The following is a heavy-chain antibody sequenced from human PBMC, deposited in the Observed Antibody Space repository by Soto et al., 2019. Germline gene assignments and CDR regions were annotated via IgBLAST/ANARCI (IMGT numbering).Heavy chain of an antibody. CDR3: AKDRRAGGNPAFYFDF. D-gene: IGHD3-16*01. CDR1: GFRFSNYA. CDR2: ISATGGGT. Sequence: GGSLRLSCAASGFRFSNYAMSWVRQAPGKGLEWVSLISATGGGTYYADSVKGRFTISRDNSHNTLYLQVHSLTAEDTAVYYCAKDRRAGGNPAFYFDFWGQGAQVTVSS. V-gene: IGHV3-23*01. J-gene: IGHJ4*02.